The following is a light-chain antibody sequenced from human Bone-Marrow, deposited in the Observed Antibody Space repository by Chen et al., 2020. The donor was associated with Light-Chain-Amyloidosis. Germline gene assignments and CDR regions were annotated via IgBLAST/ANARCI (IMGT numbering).Light chain of an antibody. J-gene: IGKJ4*01. CDR2: GSD. Sequence: EIVLTQSPGTLSLSPGEGANLSCRASQTISSNYLTWYQQKFGQAPRLLIYGSDSRATGIPDRFTGSGSGTDFTLTINRLEPEDFAMYYCQQYGTSPLTFGGGTKVEIK. CDR1: QTISSNY. CDR3: QQYGTSPLT. V-gene: IGKV3-20*01.